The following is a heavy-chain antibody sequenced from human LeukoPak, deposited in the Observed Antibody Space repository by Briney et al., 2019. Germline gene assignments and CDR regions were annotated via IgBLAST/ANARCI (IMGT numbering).Heavy chain of an antibody. J-gene: IGHJ6*03. Sequence: ASVKVSCKASGYTFTGYYMHWVRQAPGQGLEWMGWINPNSGGTNYAQKFQGRVTMTRDTSISTAYMELSRLRSDDTAVYYCARDRVLGDYMDVWGKGTTVTVSS. CDR1: GYTFTGYY. V-gene: IGHV1-2*02. CDR3: ARDRVLGDYMDV. CDR2: INPNSGGT. D-gene: IGHD3-3*02.